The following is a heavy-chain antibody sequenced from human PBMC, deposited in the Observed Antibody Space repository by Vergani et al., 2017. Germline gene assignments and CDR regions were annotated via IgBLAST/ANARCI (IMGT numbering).Heavy chain of an antibody. J-gene: IGHJ5*02. Sequence: QVQLQQWGAGLLKHSETLSLTCAVYGGSFSGYYWSWIRQPPARGLEWMGEINHSGSTNYNPSLKSQVTISVYTSKNQVSPKLSSGTAADTAVYYCARGPPYYGSAKTQELQSTYNWFDPWGQGTLVTVSS. D-gene: IGHD3-10*01. CDR1: GGSFSGYY. V-gene: IGHV4-34*01. CDR2: INHSGST. CDR3: ARGPPYYGSAKTQELQSTYNWFDP.